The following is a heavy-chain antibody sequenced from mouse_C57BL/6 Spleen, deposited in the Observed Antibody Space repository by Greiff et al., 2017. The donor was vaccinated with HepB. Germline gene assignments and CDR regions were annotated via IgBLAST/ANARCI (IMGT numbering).Heavy chain of an antibody. CDR2: IYPGDGDT. D-gene: IGHD1-1*01. Sequence: QVQLQQSGAELVKPGASVKISCKASGYAFSSYWMNWVKQRPGKGLEWIGQIYPGDGDTNYNGKFKGKATLTADKSSSTAYMQLSSLTSEDSAVYFCARSGYGRRYLDYGGQSTTLTVSS. CDR3: ARSGYGRRYLDY. J-gene: IGHJ2*01. CDR1: GYAFSSYW. V-gene: IGHV1-80*01.